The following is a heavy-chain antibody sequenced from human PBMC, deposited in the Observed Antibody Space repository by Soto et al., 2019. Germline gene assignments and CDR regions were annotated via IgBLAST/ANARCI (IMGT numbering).Heavy chain of an antibody. D-gene: IGHD2-8*02. J-gene: IGHJ3*02. V-gene: IGHV3-13*01. CDR1: GFAFSSYG. CDR3: ARECTGPGPFDI. CDR2: IGTAGDT. Sequence: EVQLVESGGGLVQPGGSLRLSCAASGFAFSSYGIHWVRQPTGKRLEWVSAIGTAGDTYYSVSVKGRFTISRENAKNSLYLQMNSLRAGDTAVYYCARECTGPGPFDIWGQGTMVTVSS.